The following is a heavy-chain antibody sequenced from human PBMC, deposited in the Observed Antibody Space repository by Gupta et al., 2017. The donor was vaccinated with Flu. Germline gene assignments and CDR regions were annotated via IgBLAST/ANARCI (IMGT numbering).Heavy chain of an antibody. CDR3: ARMVGYSAKQVRLDY. V-gene: IGHV1-8*01. D-gene: IGHD1-26*01. CDR2: MNPSKDNT. CDR1: GYTFTSYD. Sequence: QVQLVQSGAEVKKPGASVKVSCRASGYTFTSYDINWVRQAPGQGLEWMGWMNPSKDNTGYAQKFQDRVTMTRDTSTSTAYMELSSLRSEDTAVYYCARMVGYSAKQVRLDYWGQGTLVTVSS. J-gene: IGHJ4*02.